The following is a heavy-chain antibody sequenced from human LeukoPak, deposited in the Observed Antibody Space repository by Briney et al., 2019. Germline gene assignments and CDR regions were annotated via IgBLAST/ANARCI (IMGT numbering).Heavy chain of an antibody. J-gene: IGHJ4*02. CDR2: IYTSGST. CDR3: ARNREQQLVGWKYFDY. Sequence: SETLSLTCSVSGGSISSYYWSWIRQPAGKGLEWIGRIYTSGSTNYNPSLKSRVTMSVDTSKNQFSLKLSSVTAADTAVYYCARNREQQLVGWKYFDYWGQGTLVTVSS. D-gene: IGHD6-13*01. CDR1: GGSISSYY. V-gene: IGHV4-4*07.